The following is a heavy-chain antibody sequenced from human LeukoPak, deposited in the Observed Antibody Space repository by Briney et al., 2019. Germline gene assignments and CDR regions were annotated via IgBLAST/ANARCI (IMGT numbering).Heavy chain of an antibody. CDR3: ARDGGYGGNWWDY. Sequence: SQTLSLTCTVSGGSISSGGYSWSWIRQHPGKGLEWIGYIYYSGSTYYNPSLKSRVTISVDTSKNQFSLKLSSVTAADTAVYYCARDGGYGGNWWDYWGQGTLVTVSS. CDR1: GGSISSGGYS. CDR2: IYYSGST. J-gene: IGHJ4*02. D-gene: IGHD5-12*01. V-gene: IGHV4-31*03.